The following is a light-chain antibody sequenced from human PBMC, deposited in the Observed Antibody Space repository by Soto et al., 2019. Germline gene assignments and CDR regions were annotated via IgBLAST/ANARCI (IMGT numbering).Light chain of an antibody. CDR2: LGS. CDR1: QSLLHSSGYNY. Sequence: DIVMTQSPLSLPVTPGEPASISCRSSQSLLHSSGYNYLDWYLQKSGQSPQLLIYLGSNRASGVPDRFSGSGSGTDFTLEISRVEAEDVGVYYCMQALQTPRYSFGQGTKLEIK. CDR3: MQALQTPRYS. J-gene: IGKJ2*03. V-gene: IGKV2-28*01.